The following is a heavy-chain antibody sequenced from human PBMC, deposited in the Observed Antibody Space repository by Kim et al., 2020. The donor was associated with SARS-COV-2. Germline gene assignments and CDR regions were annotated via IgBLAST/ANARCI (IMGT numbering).Heavy chain of an antibody. J-gene: IGHJ5*02. Sequence: GGSLRLSCAASGFTFSSYAMSWVRQAPGKGLEWVSAISGSGGSTYYADSMKGRFTISRDNSKNTLYLQMNSLRAEDTAVYYCAKDRSTGSIGVTPPYNWFDPWGQGTLVTVSS. CDR2: ISGSGGST. CDR1: GFTFSSYA. CDR3: AKDRSTGSIGVTPPYNWFDP. V-gene: IGHV3-23*01. D-gene: IGHD4-4*01.